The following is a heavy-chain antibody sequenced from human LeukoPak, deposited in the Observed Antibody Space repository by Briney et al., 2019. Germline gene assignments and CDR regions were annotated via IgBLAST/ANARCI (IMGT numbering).Heavy chain of an antibody. CDR3: ARGYYPPRWYFDL. CDR1: GGSFSSYS. CDR2: IIEKGNA. J-gene: IGHJ2*01. V-gene: IGHV4-34*01. D-gene: IGHD3-10*01. Sequence: SETLSLTCALYGGSFSSYSWSWTWIRQTPGKGLEWIVEIIEKGNANYNPSLKSRVTIDLDTSKNQFSLKLTSMTAADTAMYYCARGYYPPRWYFDLWGRGTLVTVSS.